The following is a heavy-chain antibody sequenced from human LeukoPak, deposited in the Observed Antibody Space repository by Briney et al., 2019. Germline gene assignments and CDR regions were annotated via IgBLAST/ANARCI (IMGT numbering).Heavy chain of an antibody. Sequence: GGSLRLSCAASGFTFCSYAMHWVRQAPGKGLEWVAVISYDGSNKYYADSVKGRFTISRDNSKNTLYLQMNSLRAEDTAVYYCAKKNPYCSGGSCSSYYFDYWGQGTLVTVSS. J-gene: IGHJ4*02. V-gene: IGHV3-30*04. CDR1: GFTFCSYA. D-gene: IGHD2-15*01. CDR2: ISYDGSNK. CDR3: AKKNPYCSGGSCSSYYFDY.